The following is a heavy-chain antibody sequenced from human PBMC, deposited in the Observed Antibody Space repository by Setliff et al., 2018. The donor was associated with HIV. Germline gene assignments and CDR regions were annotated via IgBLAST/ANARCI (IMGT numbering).Heavy chain of an antibody. CDR1: GYTFTTYG. CDR3: AIGSSNWPHRPNNYYFDY. Sequence: ASVKVSCKASGYTFTTYGVNWVRQAPGQGLEWMGWINSYNGNTKFAQKFQGRVTITRDTSASTAYMELSSLRSEDTGVYYCAIGSSNWPHRPNNYYFDYWGQGTPVTVSS. V-gene: IGHV1-18*04. CDR2: INSYNGNT. J-gene: IGHJ4*02. D-gene: IGHD6-13*01.